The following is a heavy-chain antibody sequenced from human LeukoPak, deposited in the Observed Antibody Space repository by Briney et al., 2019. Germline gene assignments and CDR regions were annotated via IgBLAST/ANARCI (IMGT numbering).Heavy chain of an antibody. V-gene: IGHV3-48*02. CDR1: GYSFSDYS. CDR3: ARPITSGRTFPLDY. CDR2: ISSGTNTI. J-gene: IGHJ4*02. Sequence: PGGALRLSCAAPGYSFSDYSMNWVRQAPGKGLEWVSYISSGTNTIYYADSVKGRFIISRDNAKNSLYLQMNSLRDEDTSVYYCARPITSGRTFPLDYWGQGIVVTVSS. D-gene: IGHD5-12*01.